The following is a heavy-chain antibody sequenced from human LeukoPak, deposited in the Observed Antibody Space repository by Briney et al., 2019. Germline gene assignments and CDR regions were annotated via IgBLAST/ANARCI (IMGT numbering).Heavy chain of an antibody. J-gene: IGHJ6*03. CDR3: ARGYDFWSGYYYYYMDV. Sequence: GGSLRLSCAASGFTFSSYGMHWVRQAPGKGLEWVAVIWYGGSNKYYADSVKGRFTISRDNAKNTLYLQMNSLRAEDTAVYYCARGYDFWSGYYYYYMDVWGKGTTVTVSS. CDR1: GFTFSSYG. V-gene: IGHV3-33*08. CDR2: IWYGGSNK. D-gene: IGHD3-3*01.